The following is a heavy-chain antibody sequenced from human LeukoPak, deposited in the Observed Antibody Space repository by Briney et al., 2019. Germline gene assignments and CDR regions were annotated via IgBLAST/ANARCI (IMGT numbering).Heavy chain of an antibody. CDR3: ARGIAAAGGFDP. J-gene: IGHJ5*02. Sequence: SETLSLTCTVSGYSISSGYYWGWIRQPPGKGLEWIGSIYHSGTTYYNPSLKSRVTISVETSKNQFSLKLSSVTAADTAVYYCARGIAAAGGFDPWGQGTLVTVSS. CDR1: GYSISSGYY. D-gene: IGHD6-13*01. CDR2: IYHSGTT. V-gene: IGHV4-38-2*02.